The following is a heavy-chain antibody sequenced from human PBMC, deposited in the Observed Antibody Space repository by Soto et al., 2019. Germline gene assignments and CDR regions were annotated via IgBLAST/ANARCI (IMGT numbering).Heavy chain of an antibody. CDR1: GFTFSDYN. J-gene: IGHJ6*02. D-gene: IGHD3-10*01. CDR3: ARDFASGDTASYYYYGMDV. CDR2: ISSSSSYI. V-gene: IGHV3-21*01. Sequence: GGSLRLSCVASGFTFSDYNMNWLRQTPGKGLEWVSSISSSSSYIYYADSVKGRFTISRDNAKNSLYLQMNSLRAEDTAVYYCARDFASGDTASYYYYGMDVWGQGTTVTVSS.